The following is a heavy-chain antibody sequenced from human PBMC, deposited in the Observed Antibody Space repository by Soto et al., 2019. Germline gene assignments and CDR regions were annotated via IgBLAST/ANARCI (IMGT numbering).Heavy chain of an antibody. D-gene: IGHD2-21*02. J-gene: IGHJ4*02. CDR3: AKSGGAYCGGDCYSKPSRVPDNLYYFDY. V-gene: IGHV3-23*01. CDR2: ISGSGGST. Sequence: EVQLLESGGGLVQPGGSLRLSCAASGFTFSSYAMSWVRQAPGKGLEWVSAISGSGGSTYYADSVKGRFTISRDNSKNTLYLQMNSLRAEDTAVYYCAKSGGAYCGGDCYSKPSRVPDNLYYFDYWGQGTLVTVSS. CDR1: GFTFSSYA.